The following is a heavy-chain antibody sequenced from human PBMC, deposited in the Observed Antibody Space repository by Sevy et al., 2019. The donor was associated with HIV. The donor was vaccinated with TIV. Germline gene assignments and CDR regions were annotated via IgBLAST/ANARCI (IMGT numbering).Heavy chain of an antibody. CDR2: IKSKTDGGTT. Sequence: GGSLRLSCAASGFTFCNAWMSWVRQAPGKGLEWVGRIKSKTDGGTTDYAPPVKGRFTIARDDSKNTLYLQMNSLKNEDTAVYYCSLNTRGSSGAFDYWGQGALVTVSS. CDR3: SLNTRGSSGAFDY. D-gene: IGHD3-22*01. CDR1: GFTFCNAW. V-gene: IGHV3-15*01. J-gene: IGHJ4*02.